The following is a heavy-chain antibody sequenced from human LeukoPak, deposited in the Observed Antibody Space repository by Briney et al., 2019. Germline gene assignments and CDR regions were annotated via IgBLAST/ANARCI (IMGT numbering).Heavy chain of an antibody. J-gene: IGHJ2*01. CDR2: INHTGYT. CDR1: GGSFSGYY. V-gene: IGHV4-34*01. CDR3: ARHSRAIWYFDL. D-gene: IGHD2-21*01. Sequence: SETLSLTCDVYGGSFSGYYWSWIRQPPGKGLEWIGEINHTGYTSYNPSLKSRITMSVDTSKNQFSLKLSSVTAADTAVYYCARHSRAIWYFDLWGRGTLVTVSS.